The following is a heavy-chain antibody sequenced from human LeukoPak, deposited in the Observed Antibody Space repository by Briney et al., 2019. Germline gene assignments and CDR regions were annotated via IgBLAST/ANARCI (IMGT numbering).Heavy chain of an antibody. J-gene: IGHJ5*02. V-gene: IGHV3-23*01. CDR3: AKDKSDYGDYVGWFDP. CDR1: GFTFSSYA. CDR2: ISGSGGST. Sequence: PGGSLRLSCAASGFTFSSYAMSWVRQAPGKGLEWVSAISGSGGSTYYADSVKGRFTISRDNSKNTLYLQMNSLRAEDTAVYYCAKDKSDYGDYVGWFDPWGQGTLVTVSS. D-gene: IGHD4-17*01.